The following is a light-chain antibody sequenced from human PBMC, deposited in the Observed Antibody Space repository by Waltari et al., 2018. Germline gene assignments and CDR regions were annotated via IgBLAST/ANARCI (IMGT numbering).Light chain of an antibody. CDR1: GSNPGAGYD. J-gene: IGLJ2*01. CDR3: QSYDTSLSVV. Sequence: QSVLTQPPSVSGAPGQRVTISCTGRGSNPGAGYDVHWYQQHPGKAPKLPIYGTSTRPPGGPHRFFGSQSVTSASLAITALQAEDEAEYYCQSYDTSLSVVFGGGTKLTVL. V-gene: IGLV1-40*01. CDR2: GTS.